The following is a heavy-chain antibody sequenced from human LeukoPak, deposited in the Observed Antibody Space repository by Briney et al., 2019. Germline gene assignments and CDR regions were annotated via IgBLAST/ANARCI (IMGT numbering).Heavy chain of an antibody. Sequence: PGGTLRLSCAASGFTFSRNGMTWVRQAPGKGLEWVSAISGSGGSTYYADSVKGRFTISRDNSKNTLYLQMNSLRAEDTAVYYCAKGGSSSWYRYYYYMDVWGKGTMVTVSS. D-gene: IGHD6-13*01. CDR2: ISGSGGST. CDR3: AKGGSSSWYRYYYYMDV. V-gene: IGHV3-23*01. J-gene: IGHJ6*03. CDR1: GFTFSRNG.